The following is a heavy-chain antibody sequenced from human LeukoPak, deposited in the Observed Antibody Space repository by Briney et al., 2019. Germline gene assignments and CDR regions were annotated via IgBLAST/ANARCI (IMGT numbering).Heavy chain of an antibody. J-gene: IGHJ5*02. Sequence: ASVKVSCKASGYTFTSYDINWVRQATGQGLEWMGWMNPNSGNTGYAQKFQGRVTITRNTSISTAYMELSSLRSEDTAVYHCARGGYPGVVPAPWEGFDPWGQGTLVTVSS. CDR2: MNPNSGNT. D-gene: IGHD2-2*01. CDR1: GYTFTSYD. V-gene: IGHV1-8*03. CDR3: ARGGYPGVVPAPWEGFDP.